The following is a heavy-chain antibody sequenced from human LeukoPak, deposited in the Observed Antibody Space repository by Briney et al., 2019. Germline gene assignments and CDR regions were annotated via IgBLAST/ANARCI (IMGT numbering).Heavy chain of an antibody. CDR2: ISSSGSTI. Sequence: GGALRLSCAASGFTLSDYYMSGIRQAPGRGLEWVSYISSSGSTIYYADSVKGRFTISRDNAKNSLYLQMNSLRAEDTAVYYCARDLDYYGSGSYNGYWGQGTLVTVSS. CDR1: GFTLSDYY. V-gene: IGHV3-11*04. CDR3: ARDLDYYGSGSYNGY. D-gene: IGHD3-10*01. J-gene: IGHJ4*02.